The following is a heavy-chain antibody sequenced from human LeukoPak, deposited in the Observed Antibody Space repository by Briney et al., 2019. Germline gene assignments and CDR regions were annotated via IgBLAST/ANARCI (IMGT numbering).Heavy chain of an antibody. CDR1: GGTFSSYA. CDR3: ARDRTYYYGSGLPQGAFDV. J-gene: IGHJ3*01. V-gene: IGHV1-69*05. D-gene: IGHD3-10*01. CDR2: IIPIFGTA. Sequence: SVKVSCKASGGTFSSYAISWVRQAPGQGLVWMGRIIPIFGTANYAQKFQGRVTITTDESTSTAYMELSSLRSEDTAVYYCARDRTYYYGSGLPQGAFDVWGQGTMVTVSS.